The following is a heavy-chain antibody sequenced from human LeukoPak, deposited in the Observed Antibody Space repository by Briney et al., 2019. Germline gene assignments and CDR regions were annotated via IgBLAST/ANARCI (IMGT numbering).Heavy chain of an antibody. Sequence: PSETLSLTCTVSGGSISSGSYYWSWIRQPAGKGLEWIGRIYTSGSTNYNPSLKSRVTISVDTSKNQFSLKLSSVTAADTAVYYCAGLGRVFGVVTGYWYFDLWGRGTLVTVSS. D-gene: IGHD3-3*01. CDR2: IYTSGST. CDR1: GGSISSGSYY. V-gene: IGHV4-61*02. CDR3: AGLGRVFGVVTGYWYFDL. J-gene: IGHJ2*01.